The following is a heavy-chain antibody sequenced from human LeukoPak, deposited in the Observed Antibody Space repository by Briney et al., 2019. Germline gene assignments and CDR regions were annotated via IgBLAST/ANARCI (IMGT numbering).Heavy chain of an antibody. CDR1: GGSFRGDY. CDR2: INHSGST. V-gene: IGHV4-34*01. Sequence: SETLSLTCAVYGGSFRGDYWSWIRQPPGKGLEWIGEINHSGSTNYNPSLKSRVTISVDTSKNQFSLKLSSVTAADTAVYYCARVGSSWPRDAFDIWGQGIMVTVSS. CDR3: ARVGSSWPRDAFDI. J-gene: IGHJ3*02. D-gene: IGHD6-13*01.